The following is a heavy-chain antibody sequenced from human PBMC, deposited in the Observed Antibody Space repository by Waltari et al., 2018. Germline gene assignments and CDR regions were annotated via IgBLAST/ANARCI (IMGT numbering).Heavy chain of an antibody. V-gene: IGHV3-30-3*01. CDR1: GFTFSRYA. J-gene: IGHJ4*02. CDR3: ARDIAYHDSSGYYPYYFDY. D-gene: IGHD3-22*01. CDR2: ISYDGSHK. Sequence: QVQLVESGGGVVQPGRSLRLSCAASGFTFSRYAMHWVRQAPGKGLCWVAVISYDGSHKYYADSVKGRFTSSRDSSKNTLFLQMNSLRVEDTAVYYCARDIAYHDSSGYYPYYFDYWGQGALVTVSS.